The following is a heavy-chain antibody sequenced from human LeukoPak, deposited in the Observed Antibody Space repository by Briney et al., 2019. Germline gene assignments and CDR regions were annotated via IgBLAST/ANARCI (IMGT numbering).Heavy chain of an antibody. CDR1: GGSFSGYY. D-gene: IGHD3-22*01. Sequence: SETQSLTCAVYGGSFSGYYWSWIRQPPGKGLEWIGEINHSGSTNYNPSLKSRVTISVDTSKNQFSLKLSSVTAADTAVYYCARHRTYYYDSSGYYTFDYWGQGTLVTVSS. J-gene: IGHJ4*02. V-gene: IGHV4-34*01. CDR3: ARHRTYYYDSSGYYTFDY. CDR2: INHSGST.